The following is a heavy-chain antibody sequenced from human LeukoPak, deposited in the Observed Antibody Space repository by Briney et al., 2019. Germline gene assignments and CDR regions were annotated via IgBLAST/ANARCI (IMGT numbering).Heavy chain of an antibody. D-gene: IGHD6-13*01. Sequence: GGSLRLSCAASGFTFSSYSMNWVRQAPGKGLEWVSSTSSSSSYIYYADSVKGRFTISRDNAKNSLYLQMNSLRAEDTAVYYCARAAIAAARIYYYMDVWGKGTTVTVSS. V-gene: IGHV3-21*01. J-gene: IGHJ6*03. CDR1: GFTFSSYS. CDR2: TSSSSSYI. CDR3: ARAAIAAARIYYYMDV.